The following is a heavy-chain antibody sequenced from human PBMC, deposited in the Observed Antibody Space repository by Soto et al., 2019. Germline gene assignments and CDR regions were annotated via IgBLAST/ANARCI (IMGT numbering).Heavy chain of an antibody. J-gene: IGHJ4*02. D-gene: IGHD3-10*01. V-gene: IGHV3-23*01. Sequence: GGSLRLSCAASGFTFSSYAMSWVRQAPGKGLEWVSAISGSGGSTYYADSVKGRFTISRDNSKNTLYLQMNSLRAEDTAVYYCAKPPSSLYGSGGRYFDYWGQGTLVTVSS. CDR3: AKPPSSLYGSGGRYFDY. CDR1: GFTFSSYA. CDR2: ISGSGGST.